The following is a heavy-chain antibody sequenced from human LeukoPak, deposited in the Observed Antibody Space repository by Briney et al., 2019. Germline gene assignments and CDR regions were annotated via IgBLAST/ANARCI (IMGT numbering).Heavy chain of an antibody. CDR2: INSGSTII. J-gene: IGHJ3*02. Sequence: RGSLRLSCGASGFSLHRYSMDWVRQAPGQGLEWVSHINSGSTIIYYADSVRGRFTISRDTAGNSLYLQMNSLRVEDTAVYYCARVLLERPGIDSFDIWGQGTMVTVSS. D-gene: IGHD1-1*01. CDR1: GFSLHRYS. CDR3: ARVLLERPGIDSFDI. V-gene: IGHV3-48*01.